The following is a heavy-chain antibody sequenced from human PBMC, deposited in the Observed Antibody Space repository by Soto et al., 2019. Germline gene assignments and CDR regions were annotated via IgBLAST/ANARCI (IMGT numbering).Heavy chain of an antibody. CDR1: GFTFSSYG. CDR2: IWYDGSNK. D-gene: IGHD3-16*02. V-gene: IGHV3-33*01. CDR3: ARDVGDDYVWGSYLPYYYYGMDV. Sequence: GGSLRLSCAASGFTFSSYGMHWVRQAPGKGLEWVAVIWYDGSNKYYADSVKGRFTISRYNSKNTLYLQMNSLRAEDTAVYYCARDVGDDYVWGSYLPYYYYGMDVWGQGTTVTVSS. J-gene: IGHJ6*02.